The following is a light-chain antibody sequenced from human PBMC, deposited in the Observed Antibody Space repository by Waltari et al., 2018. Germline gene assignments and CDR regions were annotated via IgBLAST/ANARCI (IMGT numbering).Light chain of an antibody. V-gene: IGLV2-23*01. CDR2: EDT. CDR1: GSEAGSYNL. CDR3: CSYAGSGSWV. Sequence: QSALTQPASVSGSPGQSITISCTGRGSEAGSYNLVPWYQQHPGKAPKLIIYEDTKRPSGISNRFSASKSDNTASLTISGLQAEDEAEYYCCSYAGSGSWVFGGGTKLTVL. J-gene: IGLJ3*02.